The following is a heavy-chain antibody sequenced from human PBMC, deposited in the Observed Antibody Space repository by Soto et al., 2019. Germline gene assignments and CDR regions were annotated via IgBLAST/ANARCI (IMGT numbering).Heavy chain of an antibody. CDR1: GYSFTSYW. V-gene: IGHV5-51*01. J-gene: IGHJ4*02. Sequence: GESLKISCKGSGYSFTSYWIGWVRQMPGKGLEWMGIIYPGDSDTRYSPSFQGQATISADKSISTAYLQWSSLKASDTAMYYCARSVLMDYYDSSGYPDYWGQGTLVTVSS. D-gene: IGHD3-22*01. CDR3: ARSVLMDYYDSSGYPDY. CDR2: IYPGDSDT.